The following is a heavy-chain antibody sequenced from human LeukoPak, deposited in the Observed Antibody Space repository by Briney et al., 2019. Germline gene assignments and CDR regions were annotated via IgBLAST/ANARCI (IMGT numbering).Heavy chain of an antibody. CDR1: GITFSTNY. D-gene: IGHD3-9*01. CDR3: ARLHYDVLTGPFDY. J-gene: IGHJ4*02. V-gene: IGHV3-66*04. CDR2: IYSGGAT. Sequence: GGSLRLSCAASGITFSTNYMSWVRQAPGKGLEWVSIIYSGGATFYADSVKGRFTISRENSKNTLWLQMNSVRAEDTAVYYCARLHYDVLTGPFDYWGQGTLVTVSS.